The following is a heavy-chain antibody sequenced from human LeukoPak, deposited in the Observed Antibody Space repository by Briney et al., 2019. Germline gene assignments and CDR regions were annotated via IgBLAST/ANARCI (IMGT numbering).Heavy chain of an antibody. CDR1: GFTVDDYA. V-gene: IGHV3-9*01. D-gene: IGHD2-2*01. CDR2: ISWNSGSI. J-gene: IGHJ4*02. Sequence: GGSLRLSCAASGFTVDDYAMHWVRQAPGKGLDWVSGISWNSGSIGYADSVKGRFTISRDNAKNSLYLQMNSLRAEDTAVYYCARDVPSIVVVPAAIDNWGQGTLVTVSS. CDR3: ARDVPSIVVVPAAIDN.